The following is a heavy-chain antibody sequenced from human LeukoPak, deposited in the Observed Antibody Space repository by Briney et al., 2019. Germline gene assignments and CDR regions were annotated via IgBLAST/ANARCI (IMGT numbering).Heavy chain of an antibody. D-gene: IGHD5-18*01. J-gene: IGHJ3*02. CDR2: LGTAGDT. CDR1: GFTLSSYE. CDR3: ATGYLGAFEI. Sequence: GGSLRLSCAASGFTLSSYEMHWVRQGTGEGLEWVSGLGTAGDTYYPDSVKGRFTISRENAKRSFYLQMNNLRAGDTAVYYCATGYLGAFEISGQGTVVIVSS. V-gene: IGHV3-13*01.